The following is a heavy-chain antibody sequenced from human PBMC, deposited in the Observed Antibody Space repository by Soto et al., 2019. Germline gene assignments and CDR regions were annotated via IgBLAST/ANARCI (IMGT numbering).Heavy chain of an antibody. CDR2: ITTSGRT. CDR1: GDSINRGAYY. J-gene: IGHJ5*02. Sequence: QVQLQESGPGLVKPSQTLSLTCTVSGDSINRGAYYWTWIRQHPGKGLQWIGYITTSGRTYYNPAFKRRLTTSLPTSAHPFSLKLTSVTAADTAMYYCARARHYYDCELDPWGQGTLVTLSS. CDR3: ARARHYYDCELDP. V-gene: IGHV4-31*03. D-gene: IGHD3-22*01.